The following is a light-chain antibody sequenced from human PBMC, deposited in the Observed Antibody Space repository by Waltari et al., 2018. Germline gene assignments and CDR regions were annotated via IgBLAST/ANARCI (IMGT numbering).Light chain of an antibody. V-gene: IGLV2-8*01. CDR1: SSGIGAYNY. CDR3: ASYAGNNNFV. Sequence: QSALTQPPSASGSPGQSVSISCTGTSSGIGAYNYVSWYQKHPGKAPKLMISEVSKRPSGVPDRFSGSKSGNTASLTGSGLQAEDEADYYCASYAGNNNFVFGSGTKVTVL. CDR2: EVS. J-gene: IGLJ1*01.